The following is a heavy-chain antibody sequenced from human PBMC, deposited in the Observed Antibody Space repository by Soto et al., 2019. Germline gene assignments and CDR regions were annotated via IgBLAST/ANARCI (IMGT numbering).Heavy chain of an antibody. CDR2: INPSGGST. CDR3: ARAGVVVVAASGWFDP. J-gene: IGHJ5*02. Sequence: QVQLVQSGAEVKMPGASVKVSCKASGYTFTSYYMHSVRQAPGQGLEWMGIINPSGGSTSYAQKFPGRVTMTRDTSTSTVYMELSSVRSDDTAVYYCARAGVVVVAASGWFDPWGQGTLVTVSS. CDR1: GYTFTSYY. V-gene: IGHV1-46*01. D-gene: IGHD2-15*01.